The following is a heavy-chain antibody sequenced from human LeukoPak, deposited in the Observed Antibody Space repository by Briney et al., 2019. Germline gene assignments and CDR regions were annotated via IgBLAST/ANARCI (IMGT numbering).Heavy chain of an antibody. CDR2: VYPGDSDI. CDR1: GYSFTNYW. J-gene: IGHJ5*02. D-gene: IGHD6-13*01. V-gene: IGHV5-51*01. Sequence: GESLKISCKGSGYSFTNYWIGWVRQMPGKGLEWMGIVYPGDSDISYSPSFQGQVTISADKSISTAYLQWSSLKASDTAMYYCARSGESSSPWWFDPWGQGTLVTVST. CDR3: ARSGESSSPWWFDP.